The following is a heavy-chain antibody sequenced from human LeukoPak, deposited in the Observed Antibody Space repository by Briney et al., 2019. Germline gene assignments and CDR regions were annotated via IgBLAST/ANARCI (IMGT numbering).Heavy chain of an antibody. Sequence: GGSLRLSCAASGFTFSNAWMSWVRQAPGMGLEWVGRIKSKTDGGTTDYAAPVKGRFTISRDDSKNTLYLQMNSLKTEDTAVYYCTADQYYYDSSGYYTWTIDYWGQGTLVTVSS. J-gene: IGHJ4*02. CDR2: IKSKTDGGTT. D-gene: IGHD3-22*01. CDR1: GFTFSNAW. V-gene: IGHV3-15*01. CDR3: TADQYYYDSSGYYTWTIDY.